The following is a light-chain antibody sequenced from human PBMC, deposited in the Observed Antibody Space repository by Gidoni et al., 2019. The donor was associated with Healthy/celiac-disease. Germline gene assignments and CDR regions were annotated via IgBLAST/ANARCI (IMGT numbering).Light chain of an antibody. CDR2: GAS. CDR3: QQYGSSPPMCS. J-gene: IGKJ2*04. Sequence: EIVLTQSPGTLSLSPGKRATLSCRASQSVSSSYLAWYQQKPGQAPRLLIYGASSRATGIPDRFSGSGSGTDFTLTISRLEPEDFAVYYCQQYGSSPPMCSFGQGTKLEIK. V-gene: IGKV3-20*01. CDR1: QSVSSSY.